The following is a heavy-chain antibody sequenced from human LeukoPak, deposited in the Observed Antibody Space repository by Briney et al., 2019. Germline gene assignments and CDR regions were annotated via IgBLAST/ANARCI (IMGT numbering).Heavy chain of an antibody. V-gene: IGHV4-59*01. CDR1: GGSISSYY. CDR3: ARTLGDSSGWYRGYYYMDV. D-gene: IGHD6-19*01. CDR2: IYYSGYT. J-gene: IGHJ6*03. Sequence: SETLSLTCTVSGGSISSYYWSWIRQPPGKGLEWIGYIYYSGYTNYNPSLKSRVTISVDTSKNQFSLKLSSVTAADTAVYYCARTLGDSSGWYRGYYYMDVWGKGTTVTVSS.